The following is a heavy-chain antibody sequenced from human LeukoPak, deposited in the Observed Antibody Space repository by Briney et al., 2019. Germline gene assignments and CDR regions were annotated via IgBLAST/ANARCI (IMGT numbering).Heavy chain of an antibody. CDR2: ISGSSTTI. D-gene: IGHD6-19*01. J-gene: IGHJ4*02. CDR3: ARTQAVAGPFDY. V-gene: IGHV3-48*01. Sequence: GGSLRLSCAASGFTFSSYSMNWVRQAPGKGLEWVSYISGSSTTIYYADSVKGRFTISRDNSKNTLYLQMNSLRAEDTAVYYCARTQAVAGPFDYWGQGTLVTVSS. CDR1: GFTFSSYS.